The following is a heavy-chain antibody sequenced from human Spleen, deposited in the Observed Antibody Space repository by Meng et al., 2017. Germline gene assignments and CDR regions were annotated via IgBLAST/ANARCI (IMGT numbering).Heavy chain of an antibody. J-gene: IGHJ4*02. Sequence: EVQLWDSGGGLVQPGGSLRLSCASSGFIFSSYVMSWVRQAPGKGLEWVSGISGNGGTTYYADSVKGRFTISRDNSKNSMFLQMSTLRVEDTAVYYCARRFYTGIDYWGRGTLVTVSS. CDR2: ISGNGGTT. D-gene: IGHD7-27*01. CDR3: ARRFYTGIDY. CDR1: GFIFSSYV. V-gene: IGHV3-23*01.